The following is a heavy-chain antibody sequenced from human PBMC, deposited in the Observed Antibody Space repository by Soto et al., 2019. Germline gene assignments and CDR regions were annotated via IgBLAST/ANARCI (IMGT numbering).Heavy chain of an antibody. D-gene: IGHD2-15*01. CDR3: ARDRVLRLRGWYYYYYYGMDV. CDR2: INPSGGST. J-gene: IGHJ6*02. Sequence: ASVKVSCKASGYTFTSYYMHWVRQAPGQGLEWMGIINPSGGSTSYAQKFQGRVTMTRDTSTSTVYMELSSLRSEDTAVYYCARDRVLRLRGWYYYYYYGMDVWGQGTTVIVSS. CDR1: GYTFTSYY. V-gene: IGHV1-46*01.